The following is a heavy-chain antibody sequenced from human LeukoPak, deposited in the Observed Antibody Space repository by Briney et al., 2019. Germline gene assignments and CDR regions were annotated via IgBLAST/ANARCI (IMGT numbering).Heavy chain of an antibody. J-gene: IGHJ3*02. CDR3: ATISGWWQERAFDI. D-gene: IGHD6-19*01. V-gene: IGHV1-2*02. CDR2: INPNSGGT. Sequence: ASVKVSFKASEYIFTDYYMHWVRQAPGQGLEWMGWINPNSGGTNYAQKFQGRVTNTRETAISTAYMEVRRLRSDDTAVYYCATISGWWQERAFDIWGQGTMVTVSS. CDR1: EYIFTDYY.